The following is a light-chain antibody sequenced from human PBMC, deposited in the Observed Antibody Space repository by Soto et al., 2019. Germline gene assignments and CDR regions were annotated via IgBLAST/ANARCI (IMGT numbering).Light chain of an antibody. CDR1: HSISNW. CDR3: QQYNRNYPKT. Sequence: DIQMTQSPSTLSASVGDRVTITCRASHSISNWLAWYQQKAGKAPKLLIYDASSLESGVPSRFSGSGSGTEFTLTISSLQPDDFASYYCQQYNRNYPKTFGQGTKVDIK. J-gene: IGKJ1*01. V-gene: IGKV1-5*01. CDR2: DAS.